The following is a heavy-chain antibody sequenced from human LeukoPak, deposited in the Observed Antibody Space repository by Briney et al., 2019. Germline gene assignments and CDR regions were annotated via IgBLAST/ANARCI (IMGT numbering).Heavy chain of an antibody. J-gene: IGHJ4*02. CDR1: GGSISSYY. V-gene: IGHV4-59*01. CDR3: ARGGDILTGYDHVDY. CDR2: IYYSGST. D-gene: IGHD3-9*01. Sequence: SETLSLTCTVSGGSISSYYWSWLRQPPGKGLEWIGYIYYSGSTNYNPSLKSRVTISVDTSKNQFSLKLSSVTAADTAVYYCARGGDILTGYDHVDYWGQGTLITVSS.